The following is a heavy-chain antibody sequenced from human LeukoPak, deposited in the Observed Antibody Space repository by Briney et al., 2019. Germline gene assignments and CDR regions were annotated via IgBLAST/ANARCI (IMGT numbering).Heavy chain of an antibody. V-gene: IGHV4-38-2*02. CDR1: GYSISSGYY. CDR2: IYHSGST. D-gene: IGHD3-10*01. J-gene: IGHJ4*02. Sequence: SETLSLTCTVSGYSISSGYYWGWIRQPPGKGLEWIGSIYHSGSTYYNPSLKSRVTISVDTSKNQFSLKLSSVTAADTAVYYCARDSGVESSGSYYGVDYWGQGTLVTVSS. CDR3: ARDSGVESSGSYYGVDY.